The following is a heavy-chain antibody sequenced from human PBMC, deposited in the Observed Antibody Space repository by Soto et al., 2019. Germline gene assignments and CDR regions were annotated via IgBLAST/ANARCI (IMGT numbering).Heavy chain of an antibody. D-gene: IGHD3-10*01. CDR1: GYSFTTYG. Sequence: QVQLVQSGAEVKKPGASVRVSCKASGYSFTTYGVTWVRQAPGQGLEWMGWISTYNGDTRVAQQHQGRVTLTTNTSTNAAHMELRSLRSHDTAIYYCAITERRSTMGVYWGQATLVTVSS. CDR3: AITERRSTMGVY. J-gene: IGHJ4*01. V-gene: IGHV1-18*01. CDR2: ISTYNGDT.